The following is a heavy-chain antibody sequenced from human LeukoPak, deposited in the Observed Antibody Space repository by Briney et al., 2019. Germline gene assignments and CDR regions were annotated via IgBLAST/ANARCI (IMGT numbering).Heavy chain of an antibody. CDR1: GFTFINYN. CDR2: ISDGGSRT. D-gene: IGHD7-27*01. J-gene: IGHJ4*02. Sequence: GGSLRLSCAASGFTFINYNMNWVRQAPGKGLEWVSGISDGGSRTYYADSVKGRFTISRDDSKNTLYLQMNSLRAEDTAVYYCAKVQLGIGVDYWGQGTLVTVSS. CDR3: AKVQLGIGVDY. V-gene: IGHV3-23*01.